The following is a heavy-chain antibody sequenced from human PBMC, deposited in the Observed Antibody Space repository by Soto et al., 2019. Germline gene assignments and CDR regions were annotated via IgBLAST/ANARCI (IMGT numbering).Heavy chain of an antibody. Sequence: EVQLVESGGGLVKPGGSLRLSCAASGFSISSAWMNWVRQAPGKGLELVGRIKTKTQGETTDYPAPVKGRFTISRDDSKNTLYLQMNSLKMEDTAVYYCTTGSVEGYWGQGTLVTVSS. CDR2: IKTKTQGETT. CDR1: GFSISSAW. J-gene: IGHJ4*02. V-gene: IGHV3-15*07. D-gene: IGHD3-3*01. CDR3: TTGSVEGY.